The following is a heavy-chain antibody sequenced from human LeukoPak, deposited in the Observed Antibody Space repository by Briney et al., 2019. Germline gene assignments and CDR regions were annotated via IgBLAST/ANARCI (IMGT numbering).Heavy chain of an antibody. Sequence: GGSLRLSCAASAFTFSAYSMNWVRQAPGKVLEWLSYIWGTSSTIYYADSVKGRFTISRDNAKNSLFLQMNSLRDEDTAVYYCVRDQDWAFDCWGQGTLVTVSS. D-gene: IGHD3-9*01. J-gene: IGHJ4*02. V-gene: IGHV3-48*02. CDR1: AFTFSAYS. CDR2: IWGTSSTI. CDR3: VRDQDWAFDC.